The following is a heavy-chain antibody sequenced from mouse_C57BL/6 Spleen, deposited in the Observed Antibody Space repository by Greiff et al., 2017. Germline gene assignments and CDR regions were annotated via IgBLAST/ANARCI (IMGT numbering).Heavy chain of an antibody. V-gene: IGHV1-15*01. D-gene: IGHD2-1*01. CDR1: GYTFTDYE. CDR3: TRADYGNY. Sequence: QVQLQQSGAELVRPGASVTLSCKASGYTFTDYEMHWVKQTPVHGLEWIGAIDPETGGTAYNQKFKGKAILTSDKSSITAYMELRSLTSEDSAVYYCTRADYGNYWGQGTTLTVSS. J-gene: IGHJ2*01. CDR2: IDPETGGT.